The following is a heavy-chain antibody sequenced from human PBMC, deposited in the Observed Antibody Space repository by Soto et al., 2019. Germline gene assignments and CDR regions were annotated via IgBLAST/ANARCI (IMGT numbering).Heavy chain of an antibody. CDR3: ARIITAAGGRRYFDL. V-gene: IGHV3-11*03. Sequence: TGGSLRLSCAASGFTFSDYYMSWIRQAPGKGLEWVSYINSSSSYTNYADSVKGRFTISRDNAKNSLYLQMNSLRAEDTAVYYCARIITAAGGRRYFDLWGRGNLVTVSS. J-gene: IGHJ2*01. CDR2: INSSSSYT. D-gene: IGHD6-13*01. CDR1: GFTFSDYY.